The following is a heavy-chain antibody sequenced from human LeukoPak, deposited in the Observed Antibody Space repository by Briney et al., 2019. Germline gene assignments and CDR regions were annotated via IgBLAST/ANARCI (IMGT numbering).Heavy chain of an antibody. CDR2: INHSGST. CDR1: GGSFRGYY. D-gene: IGHD2-21*02. Sequence: SETLSLTCAVYGGSFRGYYWTWIRQPPGKGLEWLGEINHSGSTKYNPSLKSRVTISEDTSKNQFSLKLSSVTAADTAVYYCARAYGGNSGEAFDYWGQGTLVTVSS. V-gene: IGHV4-34*01. CDR3: ARAYGGNSGEAFDY. J-gene: IGHJ4*02.